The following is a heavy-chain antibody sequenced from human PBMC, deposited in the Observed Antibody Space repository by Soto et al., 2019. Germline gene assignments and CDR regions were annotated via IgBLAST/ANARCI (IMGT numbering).Heavy chain of an antibody. J-gene: IGHJ6*03. Sequence: GGSLRLSCAASGFTFSSYSMNWVRQAPGKGLEWVSSISSSSSYIYYADSVKGRFTISRDNAKNSLYLQMNSLRAEDTAVYYCARSPYSPYYYYYMDVWGKGTTVTVSS. CDR1: GFTFSSYS. CDR2: ISSSSSYI. CDR3: ARSPYSPYYYYYMDV. D-gene: IGHD4-4*01. V-gene: IGHV3-21*01.